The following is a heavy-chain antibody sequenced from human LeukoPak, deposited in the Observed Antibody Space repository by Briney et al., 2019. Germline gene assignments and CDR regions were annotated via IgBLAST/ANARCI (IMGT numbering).Heavy chain of an antibody. J-gene: IGHJ4*02. V-gene: IGHV1-69*05. CDR3: ARDLDYFDY. CDR1: GGTFSSYA. Sequence: GASVKVSCKASGGTFSSYAISWVRQAPGRGLEWMGRIIPIFGTANYAQKFQGSVTIPTDESTSTAYMELSSLRFEDTAVYYCARDLDYFDYWGQGTLVTVSS. CDR2: IIPIFGTA.